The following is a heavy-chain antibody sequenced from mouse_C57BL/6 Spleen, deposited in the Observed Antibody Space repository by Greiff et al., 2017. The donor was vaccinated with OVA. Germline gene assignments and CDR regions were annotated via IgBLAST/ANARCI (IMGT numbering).Heavy chain of an antibody. V-gene: IGHV1-63*01. J-gene: IGHJ2*01. CDR1: GYTFTNYW. Sequence: VKLMESGAELVRPGTSVKMSCKASGYTFTNYWIGWAKQRPGHGLEWIGDIYPGGGYTNYNEKFKGKATLTADKSSSTAYMQFSSLTSEDSAIYYCARSLDYDPYYFDYWGQGTTLTVSS. CDR2: IYPGGGYT. CDR3: ARSLDYDPYYFDY. D-gene: IGHD2-4*01.